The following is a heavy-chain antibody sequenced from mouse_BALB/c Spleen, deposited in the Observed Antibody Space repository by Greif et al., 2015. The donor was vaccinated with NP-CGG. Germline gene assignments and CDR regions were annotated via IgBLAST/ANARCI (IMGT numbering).Heavy chain of an antibody. CDR3: ARKYGNYYAMDY. Sequence: QVQLKESGPGLVQPSQSLSITCTVSGFSLTSYGVHWVRQSPGKGLEWLGVVWSGGSTDYNAAFISRLSISKDNSKSQVFFKMNSLQANDTAIYYCARKYGNYYAMDYWGQGTSVTVSS. V-gene: IGHV2-2*02. CDR1: GFSLTSYG. D-gene: IGHD2-10*02. J-gene: IGHJ4*01. CDR2: VWSGGST.